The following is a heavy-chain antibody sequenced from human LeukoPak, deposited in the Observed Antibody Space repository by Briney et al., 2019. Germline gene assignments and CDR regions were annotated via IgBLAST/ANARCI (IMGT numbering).Heavy chain of an antibody. CDR2: IYSGGST. Sequence: GGSLRVSCAASGFTVSSNYMSWVRQAPGKGLEWGSVIYSGGSTYYADSVKGRFTISRDNSKNTLYLQMNSLRAEDTAVYYCAREKTEAADAFDIWGQGTMVTVSS. V-gene: IGHV3-53*01. J-gene: IGHJ3*02. CDR1: GFTVSSNY. D-gene: IGHD6-13*01. CDR3: AREKTEAADAFDI.